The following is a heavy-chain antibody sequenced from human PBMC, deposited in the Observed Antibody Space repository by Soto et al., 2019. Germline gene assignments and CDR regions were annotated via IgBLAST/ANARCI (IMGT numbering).Heavy chain of an antibody. J-gene: IGHJ4*02. V-gene: IGHV1-18*01. CDR3: ARVIFGVDYFDY. CDR2: ISAYNGNT. Sequence: QVQLVQSGAEEKKPGASLKVSCKASGYTFTTYGISWVRQAPGQGLEWMGWISAYNGNTNYAQKLQDRVTMTTDASTSTAYMELRSLRSDDTAVYYCARVIFGVDYFDYWGQGTLVTVSS. CDR1: GYTFTTYG. D-gene: IGHD3-3*01.